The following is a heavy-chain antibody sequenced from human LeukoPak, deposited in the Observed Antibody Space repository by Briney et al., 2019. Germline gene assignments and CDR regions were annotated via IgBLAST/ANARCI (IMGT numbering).Heavy chain of an antibody. D-gene: IGHD3-22*01. CDR2: INPNSGGT. CDR1: GYTFTGYY. Sequence: ASVKVSCKASGYTFTGYYMHWVRQAPGQGLEWMGRINPNSGGTNYAQKFQGRVTMTRDTSISTAYMELSRLRSDDTAVYYCARDALGNYYDSSGYYLDYWGQGTLVTVSS. J-gene: IGHJ4*02. CDR3: ARDALGNYYDSSGYYLDY. V-gene: IGHV1-2*06.